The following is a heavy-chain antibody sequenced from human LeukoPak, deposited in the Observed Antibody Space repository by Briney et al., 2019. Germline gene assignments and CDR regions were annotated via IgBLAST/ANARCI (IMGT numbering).Heavy chain of an antibody. D-gene: IGHD1-1*01. CDR3: TRGWRYGDY. Sequence: PGGSLRLSCAASGFTFSSYEMNWVRQAPGKGLEWVSYISSIGSTIYYADSVKGRFTISRDNAKKSVFLQMNSLRAGDTAVYYCTRGWRYGDYWGQGTLVTVSS. J-gene: IGHJ4*02. V-gene: IGHV3-48*03. CDR2: ISSIGSTI. CDR1: GFTFSSYE.